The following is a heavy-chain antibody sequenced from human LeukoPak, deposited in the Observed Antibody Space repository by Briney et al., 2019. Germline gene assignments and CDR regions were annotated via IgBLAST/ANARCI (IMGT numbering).Heavy chain of an antibody. V-gene: IGHV3-66*01. Sequence: GGSLRLSCAASGFTLSSNYMSWVRQAPGKGLAWASVIYSGGSTYYADSVKGRFTISRDNSKNTLYLQMNSLRAEDTAVYYCARDGDYGDYGGFDYWGQGTLVTVSS. J-gene: IGHJ4*02. CDR1: GFTLSSNY. CDR2: IYSGGST. D-gene: IGHD4-17*01. CDR3: ARDGDYGDYGGFDY.